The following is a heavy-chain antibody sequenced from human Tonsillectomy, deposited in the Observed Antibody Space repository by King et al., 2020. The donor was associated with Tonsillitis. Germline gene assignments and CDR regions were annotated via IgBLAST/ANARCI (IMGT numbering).Heavy chain of an antibody. D-gene: IGHD3-3*01. Sequence: VQLVESGGGVVQPGGSLRLSCAASGFTFSNYGMHWVRQAPGKGLGWVAFIHSDGTNEYYADSVKGRFAISRDNPRNTLYLQMSSVRPEATAVYFCADKPEEWLPNDYWGQGTLVTVSS. V-gene: IGHV3-30*02. CDR2: IHSDGTNE. CDR3: ADKPEEWLPNDY. CDR1: GFTFSNYG. J-gene: IGHJ4*02.